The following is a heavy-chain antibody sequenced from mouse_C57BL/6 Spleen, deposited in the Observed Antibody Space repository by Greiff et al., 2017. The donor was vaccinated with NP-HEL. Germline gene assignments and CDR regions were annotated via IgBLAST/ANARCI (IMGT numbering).Heavy chain of an antibody. V-gene: IGHV5-4*01. CDR1: GFTFSSYA. CDR2: ISDGGSYT. D-gene: IGHD1-1*01. CDR3: ARDYYGSSHEGYFDV. Sequence: DVKLVESGGGLVKPGGSLKLSCAASGFTFSSYAMSWVRQTPEKRLEWVATISDGGSYTYYPDNVKGRFTISRDNAKNNLYLQMSHLKSEDTAMYYCARDYYGSSHEGYFDVWGTGTTVTVSS. J-gene: IGHJ1*03.